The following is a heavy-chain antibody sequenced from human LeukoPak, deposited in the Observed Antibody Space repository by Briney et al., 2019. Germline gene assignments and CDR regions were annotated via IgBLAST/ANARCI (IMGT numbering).Heavy chain of an antibody. CDR2: IKSKTDGGTT. D-gene: IGHD3-22*01. CDR1: GFTVSNAW. V-gene: IGHV3-15*01. CDR3: TLSYTYYYDSSGYYSDY. J-gene: IGHJ4*02. Sequence: GGSLRLSCAASGFTVSNAWMSWVRQAPGKGLEWVGRIKSKTDGGTTDYAAPVKGRLTISRDDSKNTLYLQMNSLKTEDTAVYYCTLSYTYYYDSSGYYSDYWGQGTLVTVSS.